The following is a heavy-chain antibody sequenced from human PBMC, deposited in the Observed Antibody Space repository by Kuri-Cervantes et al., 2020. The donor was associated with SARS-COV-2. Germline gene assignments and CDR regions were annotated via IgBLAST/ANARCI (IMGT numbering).Heavy chain of an antibody. CDR3: AKEHTYSVAFDY. V-gene: IGHV3-30*18. D-gene: IGHD2-15*01. CDR1: GFTFRTNV. Sequence: GGSLRLSCVVSGFTFRTNVMAWVCQAPGKGLEWVAVISYDGSNKYYADSVKGRFSISRDNPKDTLYLEMNSLKPDDTAVYYCAKEHTYSVAFDYWGQGTLVTVSS. CDR2: ISYDGSNK. J-gene: IGHJ4*02.